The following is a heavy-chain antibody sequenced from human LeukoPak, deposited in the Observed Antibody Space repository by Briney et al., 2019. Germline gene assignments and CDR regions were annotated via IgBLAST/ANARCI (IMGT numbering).Heavy chain of an antibody. CDR1: GHSFTNHW. D-gene: IGHD1-26*01. V-gene: IGHV5-51*01. CDR3: ARRPYSGSPNWFDP. CDR2: INLGDSET. Sequence: GESLKISCEASGHSFTNHWIGWVRQMPGKGLEWMGIINLGDSETQYSPSFQGQVTISLDKSISTAYLQWRSLKVSDTAMYYCARRPYSGSPNWFDPWGQGTLVTVST. J-gene: IGHJ5*02.